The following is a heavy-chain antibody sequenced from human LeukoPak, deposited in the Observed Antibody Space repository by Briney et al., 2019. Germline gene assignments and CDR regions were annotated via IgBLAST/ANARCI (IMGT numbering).Heavy chain of an antibody. Sequence: GASVKVSCKASGGTFSSYAISWVRQAPGQGLEWMGGIIPIFGTTNYAQKFQDRVTITADKSTSTAYMELSSLRSEDTAVYYCARVVGLTGYSSSWYSGYYYYMDVWGKGTTVTVS. V-gene: IGHV1-69*06. CDR3: ARVVGLTGYSSSWYSGYYYYMDV. D-gene: IGHD6-13*01. CDR1: GGTFSSYA. J-gene: IGHJ6*03. CDR2: IIPIFGTT.